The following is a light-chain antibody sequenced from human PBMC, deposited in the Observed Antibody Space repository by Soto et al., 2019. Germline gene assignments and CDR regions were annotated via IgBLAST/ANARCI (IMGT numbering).Light chain of an antibody. CDR2: GAS. J-gene: IGKJ5*01. CDR3: QQYGSSPIT. V-gene: IGKV3-20*01. CDR1: QSVRSSS. Sequence: EIVLTQAPGTLSLSPGERATLSCRASQSVRSSSLAWYQQKPGQAPRLLIYGASSRATGIPDRFSGGVFGTDFTLIISRLEPEDFAMYYCQQYGSSPITFGQGTRLEIX.